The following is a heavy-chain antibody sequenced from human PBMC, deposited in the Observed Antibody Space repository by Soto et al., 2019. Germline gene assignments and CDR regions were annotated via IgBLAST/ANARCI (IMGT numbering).Heavy chain of an antibody. Sequence: SETLSLSCTVSGGSISRSSYYWTWIRQHPGRGLEWIGNIYYSGNTYYNPSLKSRVTISVDTSKNQFSLKLTYVTAADTAVYFCARTGEGSHYYYGMDVWGQGTTVT. V-gene: IGHV4-31*03. CDR1: GGSISRSSYY. CDR2: IYYSGNT. CDR3: ARTGEGSHYYYGMDV. J-gene: IGHJ6*02. D-gene: IGHD1-1*01.